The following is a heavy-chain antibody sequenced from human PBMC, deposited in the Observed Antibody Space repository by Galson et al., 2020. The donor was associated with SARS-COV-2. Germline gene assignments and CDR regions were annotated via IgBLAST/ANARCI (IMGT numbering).Heavy chain of an antibody. V-gene: IGHV3-53*01. CDR3: AREAITYYYDSSGYYYEPYFDY. Sequence: GGSLRLSCAASGFTVSSNYMSWVRQAPGKGLEWVSVIYSGGSTYYADSVKGRFTISRDNSKNTLYLQMNSLRAEDTAVYYCAREAITYYYDSSGYYYEPYFDYWGQGTLVTVSS. D-gene: IGHD3-22*01. CDR1: GFTVSSNY. J-gene: IGHJ4*02. CDR2: IYSGGST.